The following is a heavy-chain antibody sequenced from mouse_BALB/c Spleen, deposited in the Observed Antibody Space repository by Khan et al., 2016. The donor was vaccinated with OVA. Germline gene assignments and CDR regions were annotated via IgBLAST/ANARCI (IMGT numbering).Heavy chain of an antibody. V-gene: IGHV6-6*01. CDR3: TSMVNNLYDCSLDC. J-gene: IGHJ4*01. CDR1: GFTFSDAW. D-gene: IGHD2-1*01. CDR2: IRSKVNYHGT. Sequence: EVKLEESGGGLAQPGGSMKLSCAASGFTFSDAWMDWVRQTPEKGLEWVADIRSKVNYHGTYYAESVKGRFTISRDASKSSVYLQMISLRAEDTGIYYCTSMVNNLYDCSLDCWGQGTSVTVSS.